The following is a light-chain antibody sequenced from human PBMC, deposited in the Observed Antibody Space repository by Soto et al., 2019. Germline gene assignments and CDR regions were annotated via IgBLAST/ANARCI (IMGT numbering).Light chain of an antibody. CDR2: DVV. CDR1: SSDIGGYDF. Sequence: QSALAQPASVSGSPGQSITISCTGTSSDIGGYDFVSWYQQHPGRAPKLMIYDVVNRPSGVSDRFSGSKSGNTASLTISGLQAEDEADYYCSSYTSGNADVFGNGTKVTVL. J-gene: IGLJ1*01. CDR3: SSYTSGNADV. V-gene: IGLV2-14*01.